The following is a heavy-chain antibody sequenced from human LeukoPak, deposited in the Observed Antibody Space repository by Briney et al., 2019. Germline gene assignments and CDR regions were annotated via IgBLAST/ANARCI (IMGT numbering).Heavy chain of an antibody. CDR2: FDPEDGET. CDR1: GYTLTELS. CDR3: ATDISRYHPTTVGENWFDP. J-gene: IGHJ5*02. D-gene: IGHD1-26*01. V-gene: IGHV1-24*01. Sequence: ASVKVSCKVSGYTLTELSMHWVRQAPGKGLEWMGGFDPEDGETIYAQKFQGRVTMTEDTSTDTAYMELSSLRSEDTAVYYCATDISRYHPTTVGENWFDPWGQGTLVTVSS.